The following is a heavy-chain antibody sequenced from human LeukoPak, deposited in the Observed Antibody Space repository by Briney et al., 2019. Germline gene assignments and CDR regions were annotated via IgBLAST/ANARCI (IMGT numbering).Heavy chain of an antibody. J-gene: IGHJ4*02. Sequence: GGSLRLSCAASGFTVSSNYMSWVRQAPGKGLEWVSVIYSGGSTYYADSVKGRVTISRDNSKNTLYLQMNSLRADDTAVYYCAGDFFGRTFDYWGQGTLVTVSS. CDR1: GFTVSSNY. D-gene: IGHD3-3*01. CDR2: IYSGGST. CDR3: AGDFFGRTFDY. V-gene: IGHV3-53*01.